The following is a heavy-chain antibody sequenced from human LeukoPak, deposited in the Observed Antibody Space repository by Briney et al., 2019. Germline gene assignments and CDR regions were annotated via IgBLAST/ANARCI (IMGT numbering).Heavy chain of an antibody. D-gene: IGHD6-13*01. J-gene: IGHJ3*02. CDR3: ARHVVVEAASDAFDI. CDR2: IYTSGST. Sequence: PSETLSLTCTVPGGSISSYYWSWIRQPPGKGLEWIGYIYTSGSTNYNPSLKSRVTISVDTSKNQFSLKLSSVTAADTAVYYCARHVVVEAASDAFDIWGLGTMVTVSS. CDR1: GGSISSYY. V-gene: IGHV4-4*09.